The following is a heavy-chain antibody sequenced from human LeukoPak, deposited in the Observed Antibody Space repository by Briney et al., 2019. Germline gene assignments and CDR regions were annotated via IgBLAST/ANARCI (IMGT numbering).Heavy chain of an antibody. Sequence: GGSLRLSCAASGFSFSSYDMHWVRQATGKGLEWVSAIGTAGDTYYPGSVKGRFTISRENAKNSLYLQMNSLRAEDTAVYYCARAKRNGFDIWGQGTMISVSS. CDR2: IGTAGDT. V-gene: IGHV3-13*01. CDR3: ARAKRNGFDI. CDR1: GFSFSSYD. J-gene: IGHJ3*02.